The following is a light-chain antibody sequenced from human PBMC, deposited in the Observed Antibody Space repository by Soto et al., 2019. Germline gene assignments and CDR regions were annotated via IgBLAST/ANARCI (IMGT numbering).Light chain of an antibody. CDR2: TTS. CDR3: QQSYTTPWT. J-gene: IGKJ1*01. Sequence: IQMTRSPSSLSAAVGDTVTITCRASQSISSYLSWYQRKPGKAPDLLIYTTSNLQSGVPSSCSGSGSGTHFTLTISSRQPEDFATYFCQQSYTTPWTFGQGTKVDI. V-gene: IGKV1-39*01. CDR1: QSISSY.